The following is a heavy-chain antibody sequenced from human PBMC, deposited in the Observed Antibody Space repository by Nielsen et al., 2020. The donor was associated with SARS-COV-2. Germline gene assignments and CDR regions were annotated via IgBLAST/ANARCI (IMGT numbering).Heavy chain of an antibody. CDR2: IIIVFDAA. CDR1: GGTFSSDA. J-gene: IGHJ6*01. Sequence: SVKVSCKASGGTFSSDAFSWVRQAPGQGLEWLGGIIIVFDAANYAQKFQGRATITADESTHTAYLELTSLHQGPIGLPPGTLLQEHLWG. CDR3: TLLQEHL. V-gene: IGHV1-69*13.